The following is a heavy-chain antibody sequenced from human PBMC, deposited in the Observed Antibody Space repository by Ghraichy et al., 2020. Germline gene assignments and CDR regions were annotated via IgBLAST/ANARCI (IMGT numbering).Heavy chain of an antibody. J-gene: IGHJ4*02. D-gene: IGHD3-9*01. CDR1: GGSISSYY. V-gene: IGHV4-59*01. Sequence: SETLSLTCTVSGGSISSYYWSWIRQPPGKGLEWIGYIYYSGSTNYNPSLKSRVTISVDTSKNQFSLKLSSVTAADTAVYYCARVAVLTGYSPFDCWGQGALVTVSS. CDR2: IYYSGST. CDR3: ARVAVLTGYSPFDC.